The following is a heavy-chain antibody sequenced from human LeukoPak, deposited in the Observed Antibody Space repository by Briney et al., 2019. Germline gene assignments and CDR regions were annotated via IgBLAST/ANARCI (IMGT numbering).Heavy chain of an antibody. CDR2: IYYSGST. J-gene: IGHJ3*02. CDR1: GDSISSYY. D-gene: IGHD5-18*01. Sequence: HSETLSLTCTVSGDSISSYYWSWIRQPPGKGLEWIGYIYYSGSTNYNPSLKSRVTISVDTSKNQFSLKLSSVTAADTAVYYCARGIAWRSSMVTSAFDIWGQGTMVTVSS. CDR3: ARGIAWRSSMVTSAFDI. V-gene: IGHV4-59*01.